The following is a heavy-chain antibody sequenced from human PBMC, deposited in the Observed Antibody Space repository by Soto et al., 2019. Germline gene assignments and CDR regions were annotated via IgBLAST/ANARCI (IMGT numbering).Heavy chain of an antibody. Sequence: QVQLQESGPGLVKPSQTLSLTCTVSGGSISSGGYYWSWIRQHPGKGLEWIGYIYYSGSTYYNPSLKSRVTISVDTSKNQFSLKRSSVTAADTAVYYCARGDCISTSCYDREGWFDPWGQGTLVTVSS. CDR1: GGSISSGGYY. V-gene: IGHV4-31*03. J-gene: IGHJ5*02. CDR3: ARGDCISTSCYDREGWFDP. D-gene: IGHD2-2*01. CDR2: IYYSGST.